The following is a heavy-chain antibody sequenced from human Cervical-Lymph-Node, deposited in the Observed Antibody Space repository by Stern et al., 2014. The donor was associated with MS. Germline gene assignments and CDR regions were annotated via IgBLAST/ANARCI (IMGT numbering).Heavy chain of an antibody. CDR1: GYSFTSYW. Sequence: EVQLVESGAEVKKPGESLKISCKGSGYSFTSYWIGWVRQMPGKGLEWMGIIYPGDSDTRYSPSFQGQVTISADKSISTAYLQWSSLKASDTAMYYCARTQRYYYDSSGPWGYWGQGTLVTVSS. CDR2: IYPGDSDT. J-gene: IGHJ4*02. V-gene: IGHV5-51*03. D-gene: IGHD3-22*01. CDR3: ARTQRYYYDSSGPWGY.